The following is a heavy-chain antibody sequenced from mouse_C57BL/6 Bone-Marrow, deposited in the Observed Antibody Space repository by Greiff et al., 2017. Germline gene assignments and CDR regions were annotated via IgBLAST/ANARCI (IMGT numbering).Heavy chain of an antibody. V-gene: IGHV1-64*01. D-gene: IGHD1-1*01. CDR2: IHPNSGST. Sequence: QVQLQQPGAELVKPGASVKLSCKASGYTFTSYWMHWVKQRPGQGLEWIGMIHPNSGSTNYNEKFKSKATLTVDKSSSTAYMQLSSLTSEDSAVXYCARPWVTTVPFDYGGQGTTLTVAA. CDR3: ARPWVTTVPFDY. CDR1: GYTFTSYW. J-gene: IGHJ2*01.